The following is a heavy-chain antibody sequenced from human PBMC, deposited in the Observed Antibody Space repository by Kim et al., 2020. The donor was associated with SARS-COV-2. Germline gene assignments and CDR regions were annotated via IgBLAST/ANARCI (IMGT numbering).Heavy chain of an antibody. J-gene: IGHJ4*02. Sequence: SETLSLTCTVSGGSINTFSWSWIRQPPGKGLEWIGFVSYSGTTIYNPSLKSLLTISLDTSRAQFSLNLASMTAADTAVYYCAALMRFGVVAYFPHWGQGT. CDR3: AALMRFGVVAYFPH. CDR2: VSYSGTT. D-gene: IGHD3-3*01. CDR1: GGSINTFS. V-gene: IGHV4-59*01.